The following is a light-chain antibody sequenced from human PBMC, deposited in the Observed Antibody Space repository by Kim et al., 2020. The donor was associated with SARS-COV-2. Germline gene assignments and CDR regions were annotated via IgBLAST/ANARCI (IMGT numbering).Light chain of an antibody. CDR1: KLGDKY. V-gene: IGLV3-1*01. CDR2: QDK. Sequence: SYELTQPPSVSVSPGQTASITCSGDKLGDKYACWYQQKPGQSPVLVIYQDKKRPSGIPERFSGSNSGNTATLTISGTQAMDEADYYCQAWDSSTNWVFGGGTQLTVL. CDR3: QAWDSSTNWV. J-gene: IGLJ3*02.